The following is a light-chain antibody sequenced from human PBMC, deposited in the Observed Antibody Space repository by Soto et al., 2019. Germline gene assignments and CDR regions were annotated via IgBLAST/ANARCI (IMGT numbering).Light chain of an antibody. CDR3: CSYVGSSTYV. CDR2: EGT. V-gene: IGLV2-23*01. J-gene: IGLJ1*01. Sequence: QSVLAQPASVSGSPGQSITISCTGTSSDVGTYNLVSWYQQHPGKAPKLMVYEGTKRPSGVSNRFSGSKSGNTASLTISGLQPEDEADYYCCSYVGSSTYVFGTGTKVTVL. CDR1: SSDVGTYNL.